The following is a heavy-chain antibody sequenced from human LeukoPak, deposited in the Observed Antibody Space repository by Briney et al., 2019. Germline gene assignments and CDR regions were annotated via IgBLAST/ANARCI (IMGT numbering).Heavy chain of an antibody. D-gene: IGHD3-22*01. Sequence: PSETLSPTCTVSGGSISSSSYYWGWIRQPPGRGLEWIGSIYYSGSTYYNPSLKSRVTISVDTSKNQFSLKLSSVTAADTAVYYCARQDYYDSSGYNFDYWGQGTLVTVSS. V-gene: IGHV4-39*01. CDR3: ARQDYYDSSGYNFDY. CDR2: IYYSGST. CDR1: GGSISSSSYY. J-gene: IGHJ4*02.